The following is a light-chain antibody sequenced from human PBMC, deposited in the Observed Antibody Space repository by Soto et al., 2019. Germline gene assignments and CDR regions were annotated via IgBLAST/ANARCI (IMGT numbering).Light chain of an antibody. Sequence: QSALTQPPSASGSPGQSVTISCTGTSSDVGAYDFVSWFQQHPGKAPKVMIYDVNKRPSGVPDRFSGSKSGNTASLTVSGLQSEDEADYYCAAYARSNTVVFGGGTKLTVL. CDR3: AAYARSNTVV. CDR1: SSDVGAYDF. V-gene: IGLV2-8*01. J-gene: IGLJ2*01. CDR2: DVN.